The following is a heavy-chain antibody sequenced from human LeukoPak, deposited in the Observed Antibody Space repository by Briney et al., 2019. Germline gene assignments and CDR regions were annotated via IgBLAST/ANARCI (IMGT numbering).Heavy chain of an antibody. Sequence: PGRSLRLSCAASGFTFSSYAMHWVRQASGKGLEWVGLIRSKSNNYATAYAASVKGRFTISRDDSRNTAYLQMSSLKTEDTAVYYCTRQAAAAAYYYSYGMDVWGQGTTVTVSS. V-gene: IGHV3-73*01. J-gene: IGHJ6*02. CDR2: IRSKSNNYAT. CDR3: TRQAAAAAYYYSYGMDV. D-gene: IGHD6-13*01. CDR1: GFTFSSYA.